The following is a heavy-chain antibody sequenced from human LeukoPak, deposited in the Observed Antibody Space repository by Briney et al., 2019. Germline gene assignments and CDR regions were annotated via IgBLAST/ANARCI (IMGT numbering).Heavy chain of an antibody. CDR3: ARLGLEVGGPNWFDP. V-gene: IGHV3-7*01. Sequence: PGGSLRLSCAASGFSFSGYWMSWVRQTPGKGLEWVANIKQDGSVKNSVDSMKGRFTISRDNTKNSLYLQMNSLRVEDTAVYYCARLGLEVGGPNWFDPWGQGTLVTVSS. CDR1: GFSFSGYW. J-gene: IGHJ5*02. D-gene: IGHD1-1*01. CDR2: IKQDGSVK.